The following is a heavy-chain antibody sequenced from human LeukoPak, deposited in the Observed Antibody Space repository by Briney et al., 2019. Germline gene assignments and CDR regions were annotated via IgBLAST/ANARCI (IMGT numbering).Heavy chain of an antibody. CDR2: ISSSSTI. J-gene: IGHJ4*02. D-gene: IGHD3-22*01. V-gene: IGHV3-48*01. CDR1: GFTFSSYS. CDR3: ARGIYYDSSGWPLVDY. Sequence: GGSLRLSCAASGFTFSSYSMNWVRQAPGKGLEWVSYISSSSTIYYADSVKGRFTISRDNAKNSLYLQMNSLRAEDTAVYYCARGIYYDSSGWPLVDYWGQGTLVTVSS.